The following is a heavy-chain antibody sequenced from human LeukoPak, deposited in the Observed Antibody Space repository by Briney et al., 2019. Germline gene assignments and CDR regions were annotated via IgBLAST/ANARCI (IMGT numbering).Heavy chain of an antibody. CDR2: IYSGGST. CDR1: GFTVSSNY. D-gene: IGHD3-22*01. J-gene: IGHJ3*02. Sequence: GGSLRLSCAASGFTVSSNYMSWVRQAPGKGLEWVSVIYSGGSTYYADSVKGRFTISRDNSKNTLYLQMNSLRAEDTAVYYCARDLHYYDSPRAFDIWSQGTMVTVSS. V-gene: IGHV3-53*01. CDR3: ARDLHYYDSPRAFDI.